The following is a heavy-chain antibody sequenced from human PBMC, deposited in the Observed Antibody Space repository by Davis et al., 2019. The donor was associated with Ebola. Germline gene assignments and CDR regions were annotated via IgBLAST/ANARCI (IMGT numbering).Heavy chain of an antibody. V-gene: IGHV3-11*01. CDR2: ISSTNTTI. Sequence: PGGSLRLSCAASGFTFSDYYMSWIRRAPGKGLEWVSYISSTNTTIYYADSVKGRFTISRDNAKNSLYLQMNSLRAEDTAVYYCARAWRYNWNYGGLRGHPNYFDYWGQGTLVTVSS. CDR1: GFTFSDYY. J-gene: IGHJ4*02. D-gene: IGHD1-7*01. CDR3: ARAWRYNWNYGGLRGHPNYFDY.